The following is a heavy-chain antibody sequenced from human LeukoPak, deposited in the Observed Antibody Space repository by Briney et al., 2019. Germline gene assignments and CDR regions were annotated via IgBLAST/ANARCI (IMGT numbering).Heavy chain of an antibody. D-gene: IGHD3-16*02. J-gene: IGHJ4*02. CDR2: INHNGST. CDR3: ARVQLAYDYVWGSYRYLGYFDY. V-gene: IGHV4-34*01. CDR1: GGSFSGYY. Sequence: PSETLSLTCAVYGGSFSGYYWGWIRQPPGKGLEWIGEINHNGSTNYNPSLKSRVTISVDTSKNQFSLKLSSVTAADTAVYYCARVQLAYDYVWGSYRYLGYFDYWGQGTLVTVSS.